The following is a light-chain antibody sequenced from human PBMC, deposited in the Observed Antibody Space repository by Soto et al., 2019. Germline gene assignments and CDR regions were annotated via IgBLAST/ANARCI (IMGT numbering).Light chain of an antibody. Sequence: DIQMTQSPYSLSSAVGDRVTIACRASQNINTYLNWYQQKPGKAPKLLIYKASSLESGVPSRFSGSGSGTEFTLTISSLQPDDFATYYCQQYNSYSTFGQGTKVDIK. J-gene: IGKJ1*01. V-gene: IGKV1-5*03. CDR1: QNINTY. CDR3: QQYNSYST. CDR2: KAS.